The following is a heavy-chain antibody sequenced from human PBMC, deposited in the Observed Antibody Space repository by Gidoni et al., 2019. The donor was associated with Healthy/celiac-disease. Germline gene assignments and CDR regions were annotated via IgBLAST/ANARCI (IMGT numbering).Heavy chain of an antibody. CDR1: GGSFSGYY. D-gene: IGHD2-2*01. Sequence: QVQLQQWGAGLLKPSETLSLTCAVYGGSFSGYYWSWIRQPPGKGLEWIGEINHSGSTNYNPSLKSRVTISVDTSKNQFSLKLSSVTAADTAVYYCARGWDIVVVPAAHPFDYWGQGILVTVSS. CDR2: INHSGST. J-gene: IGHJ4*02. V-gene: IGHV4-34*01. CDR3: ARGWDIVVVPAAHPFDY.